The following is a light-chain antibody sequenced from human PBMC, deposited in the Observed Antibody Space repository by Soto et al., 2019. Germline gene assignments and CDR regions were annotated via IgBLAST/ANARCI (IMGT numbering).Light chain of an antibody. CDR2: SNN. Sequence: QAVLTQPPSASGTPGQRVTISCSGSRSNIGSNPVNWYQQLPGTAPKLLIDSNNQRPSGVPDRFSGSRSGTSASPAISGFQSEDEADYYCAAWDDSLYGRVFGTGTKVTV. V-gene: IGLV1-44*01. J-gene: IGLJ1*01. CDR1: RSNIGSNP. CDR3: AAWDDSLYGRV.